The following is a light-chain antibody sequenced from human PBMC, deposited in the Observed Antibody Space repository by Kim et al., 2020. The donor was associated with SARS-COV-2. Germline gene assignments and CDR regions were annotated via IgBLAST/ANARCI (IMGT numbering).Light chain of an antibody. CDR2: DVS. J-gene: IGLJ3*02. CDR1: SMDVSGYNY. CDR3: SSYTSSTTWV. Sequence: QSLATARTGNSMDVSGYNYATRYPQYPGKAPKLMIYDVSRPPSGVSTRFSGSKSGNTASLNISGLQAEDEAGYFCSSYTSSTTWVFGGGTKLTVL. V-gene: IGLV2-14*03.